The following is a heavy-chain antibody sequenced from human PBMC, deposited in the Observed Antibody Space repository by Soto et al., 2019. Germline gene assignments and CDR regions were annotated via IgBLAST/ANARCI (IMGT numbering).Heavy chain of an antibody. D-gene: IGHD3-3*01. CDR3: AKDRADYDFWSGYYLDAFDI. Sequence: XGSLRLSCAASGFTFSSYSMSWVRQAPGKGLEWVSAISGSGGSTYYADSVKGRFTISRDNSKNTLYLQMNSLRAEDTAVYYCAKDRADYDFWSGYYLDAFDIWGQGTMVTVS. CDR1: GFTFSSYS. CDR2: ISGSGGST. V-gene: IGHV3-23*01. J-gene: IGHJ3*02.